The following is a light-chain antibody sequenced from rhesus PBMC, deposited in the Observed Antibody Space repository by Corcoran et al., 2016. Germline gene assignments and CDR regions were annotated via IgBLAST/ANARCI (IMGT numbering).Light chain of an antibody. CDR1: QGISSW. CDR2: AAS. Sequence: DIQMTQSPSSLSASVGDKVTITCRASQGISSWLAWYQQKPGKAPKLLIFAASSLQSGVTSRFSGSGSGTDYTLTISSLQPEDFATCYWHQGFNTPYSFGQGTKVEIK. CDR3: HQGFNTPYS. J-gene: IGKJ2*01. V-gene: IGKV1-18*01.